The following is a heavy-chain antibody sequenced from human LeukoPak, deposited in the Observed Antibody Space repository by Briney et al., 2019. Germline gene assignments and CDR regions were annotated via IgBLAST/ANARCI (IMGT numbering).Heavy chain of an antibody. CDR3: ARGSRSSWGAPDYYYYYMDV. CDR1: GYTFTSYD. D-gene: IGHD3-16*01. J-gene: IGHJ6*03. V-gene: IGHV1-8*01. CDR2: MNPNSGNT. Sequence: ASVKVSCTASGYTFTSYDINWVRQATGQGLEWMGWMNPNSGNTGYAQKFQGRVTMTRNTSISTAYMELSSLRSEDTAVYYCARGSRSSWGAPDYYYYYMDVWGKGTTVTVSS.